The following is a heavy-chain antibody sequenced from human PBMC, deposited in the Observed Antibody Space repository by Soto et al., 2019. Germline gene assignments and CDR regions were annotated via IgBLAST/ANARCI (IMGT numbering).Heavy chain of an antibody. CDR3: ARQEYSYGPNYYYYGMEV. J-gene: IGHJ6*02. CDR2: IDPSDSYT. CDR1: GYSFTSYW. D-gene: IGHD5-18*01. Sequence: GESLKISCKGSGYSFTSYWISWVRQMPGKGLEWMGRIDPSDSYTNYSPSFQGHVTISADKSISTAYLQWSSLKASDTAMYYCARQEYSYGPNYYYYGMEVWGQGTTVTVSS. V-gene: IGHV5-10-1*01.